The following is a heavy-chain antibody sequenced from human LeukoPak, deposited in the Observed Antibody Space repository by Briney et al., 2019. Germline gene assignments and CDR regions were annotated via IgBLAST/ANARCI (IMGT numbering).Heavy chain of an antibody. Sequence: GGSLRHSCAASGFTVSSNYMSRVRQAPGKGLEWVSVIYSGGSTYYADSVEGRFTISRDNSKNTLYLQMNSLRAEDTAVYYCARDGSGELNNDYWGQGTLVTVSS. CDR2: IYSGGST. CDR1: GFTVSSNY. J-gene: IGHJ4*02. D-gene: IGHD3-10*01. V-gene: IGHV3-53*01. CDR3: ARDGSGELNNDY.